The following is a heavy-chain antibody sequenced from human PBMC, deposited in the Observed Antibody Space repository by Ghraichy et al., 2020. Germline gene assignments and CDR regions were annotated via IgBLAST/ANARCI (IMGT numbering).Heavy chain of an antibody. V-gene: IGHV4-39*01. CDR3: ARHHRDPIFDF. CDR1: SGSITISNYY. CDR2: IYYSGST. J-gene: IGHJ4*02. Sequence: SETLSLTCIVSSGSITISNYYWAWVRQPPGKGLEWVGSIYYSGSTYYTPSLKSRVTISLDTSKKQFSLEMNSVTAADTAVYFCARHHRDPIFDFWGQGTLVTVSS.